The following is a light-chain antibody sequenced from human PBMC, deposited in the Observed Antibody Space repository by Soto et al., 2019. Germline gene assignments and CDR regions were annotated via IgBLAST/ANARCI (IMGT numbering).Light chain of an antibody. CDR1: SSNIGSNT. V-gene: IGLV1-44*01. J-gene: IGLJ2*01. Sequence: QSVLTQPPSASGTPGQRVTISCSGSSSNIGSNTVTWYQHLPETAPKLLIYSNDQRPSGVPDRFSGSKSGTSASLAISGLQSEDEADYYCASWDDSRKGVVFGGGTKLTVL. CDR2: SND. CDR3: ASWDDSRKGVV.